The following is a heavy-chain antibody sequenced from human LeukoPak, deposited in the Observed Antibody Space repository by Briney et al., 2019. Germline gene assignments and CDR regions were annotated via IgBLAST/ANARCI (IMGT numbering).Heavy chain of an antibody. CDR1: GGSISSSSYY. J-gene: IGHJ4*02. CDR2: IYYSGST. CDR3: ARDRAYYYGSGSYDYFDY. D-gene: IGHD3-10*01. V-gene: IGHV4-39*07. Sequence: SETLSLTCTVSGGSISSSSYYWGWIRQPPGKGLEWIGIIYYSGSTYYNPSLKSRVTISVDTSKNQFSLKLSSVTAADTAVYYCARDRAYYYGSGSYDYFDYWGQGTLVTVSS.